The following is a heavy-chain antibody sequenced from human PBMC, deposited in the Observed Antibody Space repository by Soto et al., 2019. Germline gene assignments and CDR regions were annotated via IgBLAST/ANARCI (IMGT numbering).Heavy chain of an antibody. V-gene: IGHV3-23*01. CDR2: ISGSGDST. CDR3: AKDHITMIVVVNRGYFDY. CDR1: GFTFSSYA. Sequence: ESGGGLVQPGGSLRLSCAASGFTFSSYAMSWVRQAPGRGLEWVSTISGSGDSTYYADSVKGRFTISRDNSKNTLYLQMNSLRAEDTAVYYCAKDHITMIVVVNRGYFDYWGQGTLVTVSS. J-gene: IGHJ4*02. D-gene: IGHD3-22*01.